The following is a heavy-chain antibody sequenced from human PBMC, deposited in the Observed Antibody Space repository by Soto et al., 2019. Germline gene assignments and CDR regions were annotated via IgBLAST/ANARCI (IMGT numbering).Heavy chain of an antibody. CDR3: TRDGYYDSLTGSPVPGNDY. V-gene: IGHV3-49*04. J-gene: IGHJ4*02. CDR1: GFTVGEYA. CDR2: IRSKAYGGTT. D-gene: IGHD3-9*01. Sequence: HPVGSLRLSSTASGFTVGEYAMSWVRQARGKGLEWVGFIRSKAYGGTTEYAASVKGRFTISRDDSKSIAYLQMNSLKTEDTAVYYCTRDGYYDSLTGSPVPGNDYWGQRTLVTVSS.